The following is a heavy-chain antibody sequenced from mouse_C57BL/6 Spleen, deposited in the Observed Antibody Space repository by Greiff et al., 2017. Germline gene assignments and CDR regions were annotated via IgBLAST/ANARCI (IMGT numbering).Heavy chain of an antibody. CDR2: IDPSDSYT. Sequence: QVQLKQPGAELVRPGTSVKLSCKASGYTFTSYWMHWVKQRPGQGLEWIGVIDPSDSYTNYNQKFKGKATLTVDTSSSTAYMQLSSLTSEDSAVYYCARRDIYYDYGRAWFAYWGQGTLVTVSA. J-gene: IGHJ3*01. CDR3: ARRDIYYDYGRAWFAY. D-gene: IGHD2-4*01. V-gene: IGHV1-59*01. CDR1: GYTFTSYW.